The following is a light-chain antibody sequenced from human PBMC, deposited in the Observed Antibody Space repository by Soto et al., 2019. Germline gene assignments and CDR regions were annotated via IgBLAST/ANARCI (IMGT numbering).Light chain of an antibody. J-gene: IGKJ1*01. CDR3: QQYYYYPPT. CDR2: GAS. Sequence: AIRVTKSPSAVPASQGERVTIHCRASQGISSYLAWYQQKPGQAPRLLIYGASTLETGVPSRFSGSGSGTDFTLTISILESEDFTAYCCQQYYYYPPTFGHGTKVDIK. CDR1: QGISSY. V-gene: IGKV1-8*01.